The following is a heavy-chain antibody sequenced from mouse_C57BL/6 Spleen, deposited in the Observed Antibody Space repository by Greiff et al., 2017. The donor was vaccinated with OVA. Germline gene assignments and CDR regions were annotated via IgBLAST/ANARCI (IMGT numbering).Heavy chain of an antibody. J-gene: IGHJ4*01. V-gene: IGHV1-81*01. CDR2: IYPRSGNT. CDR1: GYTFTSYG. CDR3: ARLVYYDRGVYYAMDY. D-gene: IGHD2-4*01. Sequence: QVQLKQSGAELARPGASVKLSCKASGYTFTSYGISWVKQRPGQGLEWIGEIYPRSGNTYYNEKFKGKATLTADKSSSTAYMELRSLTSEDSAVYFCARLVYYDRGVYYAMDYWGQGTSVTVSS.